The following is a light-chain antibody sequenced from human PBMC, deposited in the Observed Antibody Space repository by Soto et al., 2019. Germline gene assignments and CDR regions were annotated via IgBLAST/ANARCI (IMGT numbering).Light chain of an antibody. Sequence: DIQMTQSPSTLSASVGDRVTITCRASQTIGSLLAWYQQKAGRAPKLLIYKASTLESGVTSRFSGSRSGTEFTLTISSLQPDDFATFYCQHYNSYPPMYTFGQGTKLEI. J-gene: IGKJ2*01. CDR1: QTIGSL. V-gene: IGKV1-5*03. CDR3: QHYNSYPPMYT. CDR2: KAS.